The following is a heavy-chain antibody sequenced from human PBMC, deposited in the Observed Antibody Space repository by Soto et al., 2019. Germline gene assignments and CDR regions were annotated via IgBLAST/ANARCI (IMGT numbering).Heavy chain of an antibody. J-gene: IGHJ6*02. D-gene: IGHD3-16*01. CDR1: GGSFSGYY. Sequence: SETLSLTCAVYGGSFSGYYWSWIRQPPGKGLEWIGEINHSGSTNYNPSRKSRVTISVDTSKNQFSLKLSSVTAADTAVYYCARATSYGLGYYYGMDVWGQGTTGTVSS. CDR2: INHSGST. CDR3: ARATSYGLGYYYGMDV. V-gene: IGHV4-34*01.